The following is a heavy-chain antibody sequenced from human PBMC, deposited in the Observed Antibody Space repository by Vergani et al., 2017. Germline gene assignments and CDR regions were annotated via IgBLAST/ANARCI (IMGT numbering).Heavy chain of an antibody. CDR1: GGSFSGYY. Sequence: QVQLQQWGAGLLKPSETLSLTCAVYGGSFSGYYWSWIRQPPGKGLEWIGEINHSGSTNYNPPLKSRVTISVDTSKNQFSLKLSSVTAADTAVYYCARTGTTRYYYYMDVWGKGTTVTVSS. CDR3: ARTGTTRYYYYMDV. CDR2: INHSGST. J-gene: IGHJ6*03. D-gene: IGHD1-1*01. V-gene: IGHV4-34*01.